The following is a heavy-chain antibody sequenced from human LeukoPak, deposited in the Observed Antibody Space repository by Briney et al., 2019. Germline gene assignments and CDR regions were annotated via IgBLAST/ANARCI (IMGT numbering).Heavy chain of an antibody. J-gene: IGHJ4*02. D-gene: IGHD3-22*01. Sequence: PSETLSLTCAVSGGSISSSNWWSWVRQPPGKGLEWIGEIYHSGSTNYNPSLKSRVTISVDKSKNQFSLKLSSVTAADTAVYYCARGFFEGPYDSSGYYFDYWGQGTLVTVSS. CDR3: ARGFFEGPYDSSGYYFDY. CDR1: GGSISSSNW. CDR2: IYHSGST. V-gene: IGHV4-4*02.